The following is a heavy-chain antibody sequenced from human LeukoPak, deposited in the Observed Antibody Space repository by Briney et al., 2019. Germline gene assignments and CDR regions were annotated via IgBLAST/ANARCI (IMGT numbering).Heavy chain of an antibody. J-gene: IGHJ4*02. D-gene: IGHD4-4*01. CDR1: GGSISSYH. V-gene: IGHV4-4*07. CDR2: IYTTGST. Sequence: SETLSLTCTVSGGSISSYHWSWIRQPAGGGLEWIGRIYTTGSTIYNPSLKSRATMSVDTSKNQFSLNLSSVAAADTAVYYCARSQGSVYSDYYFDYWGQGTLVTVSS. CDR3: ARSQGSVYSDYYFDY.